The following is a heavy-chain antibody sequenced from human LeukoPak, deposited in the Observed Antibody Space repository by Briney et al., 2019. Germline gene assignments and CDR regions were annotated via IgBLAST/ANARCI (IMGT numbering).Heavy chain of an antibody. Sequence: GGSLRLSCAASGFPFSNYGMHWVRQAPGKGLEWVAVISPDGSDKYYADSVKGRFTISRDNSKNTLYLQMNSLRAEDTAVYYCAKDKGREGDYWGQGTWSPSPQ. J-gene: IGHJ4*02. CDR2: ISPDGSDK. CDR1: GFPFSNYG. D-gene: IGHD1-26*01. V-gene: IGHV3-30*18. CDR3: AKDKGREGDY.